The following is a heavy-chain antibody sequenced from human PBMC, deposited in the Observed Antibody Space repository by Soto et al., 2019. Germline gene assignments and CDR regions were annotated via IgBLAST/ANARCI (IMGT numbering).Heavy chain of an antibody. D-gene: IGHD3-22*01. CDR1: GFTFSSYG. J-gene: IGHJ6*02. Sequence: QVQLVESGGGVVQPGRSLRLSCAASGFTFSSYGMHWVRQAPGKGLEWVAVISYDGSNKYYADSVKGRFTISRDNSKNTLYLQKNSLRAEDTAVYYCAKDKHDSSGYYYYYYYGMDVWGQGTTVTVSS. CDR2: ISYDGSNK. V-gene: IGHV3-30*18. CDR3: AKDKHDSSGYYYYYYYGMDV.